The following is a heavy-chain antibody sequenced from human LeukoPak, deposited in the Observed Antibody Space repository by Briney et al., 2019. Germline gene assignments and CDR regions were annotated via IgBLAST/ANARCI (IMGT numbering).Heavy chain of an antibody. Sequence: GGSLRLSCAASGFTFSSYGMHWVRQAPGKGLEWVAFIRYDGSNKYYADSVKGRFTISRDNSKNTLYLQMNSLRAEDTAVYYCAKDIVVVIAGGTSDNFDYWGQGTLVTVSS. V-gene: IGHV3-30*02. CDR3: AKDIVVVIAGGTSDNFDY. CDR2: IRYDGSNK. J-gene: IGHJ4*02. CDR1: GFTFSSYG. D-gene: IGHD2-21*01.